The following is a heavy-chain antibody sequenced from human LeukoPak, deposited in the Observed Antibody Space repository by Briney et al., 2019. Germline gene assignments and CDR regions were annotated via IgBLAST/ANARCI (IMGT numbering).Heavy chain of an antibody. V-gene: IGHV3-21*01. Sequence: GGSLRLSCAASGFSFSSYSMNWVRQAPGKGLEWVSSISSSSTYIYYADSVKGRFTISRDNAKNSLWLQMSSLRAEDTAVYYCARGGKRRGITLIVATSTPRDAFDIWGQGTMVTVSS. D-gene: IGHD3-22*01. CDR3: ARGGKRRGITLIVATSTPRDAFDI. CDR1: GFSFSSYS. CDR2: ISSSSTYI. J-gene: IGHJ3*02.